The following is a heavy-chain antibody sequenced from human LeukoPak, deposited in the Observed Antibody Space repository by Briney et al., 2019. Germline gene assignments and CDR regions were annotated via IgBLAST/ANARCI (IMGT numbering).Heavy chain of an antibody. J-gene: IGHJ5*02. CDR2: IYYSGST. Sequence: PSETLSLTCTVSGGSISSGGYYWSWIRQHPGKGLEWIGYIYYSGSTYYDPSLKSRVTISVGTSKNQFSLKLSSVTAADTAVYYCARAPGFYDFWSGDPGNWFDPWGQGTLVTVSS. D-gene: IGHD3-3*01. V-gene: IGHV4-31*03. CDR3: ARAPGFYDFWSGDPGNWFDP. CDR1: GGSISSGGYY.